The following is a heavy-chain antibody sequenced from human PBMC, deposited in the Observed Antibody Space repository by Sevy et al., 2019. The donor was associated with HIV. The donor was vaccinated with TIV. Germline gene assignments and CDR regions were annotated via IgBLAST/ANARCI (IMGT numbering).Heavy chain of an antibody. D-gene: IGHD5-12*01. V-gene: IGHV4-59*01. J-gene: IGHJ5*02. CDR1: GGSISAYH. CDR3: ARAPPVRSGDDSLNWFDP. CDR2: IHYTGTT. Sequence: SETLSLTCTVSGGSISAYHWSWIRQPPGKGLEYIGYIHYTGTTNYNPSLKSRVTISVDTSKNQFSLKLSSVTAADTALYHCARAPPVRSGDDSLNWFDPWGQGTLVTVSS.